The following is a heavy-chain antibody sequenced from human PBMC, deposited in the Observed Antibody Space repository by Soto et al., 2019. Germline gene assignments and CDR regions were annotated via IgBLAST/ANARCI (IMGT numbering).Heavy chain of an antibody. CDR3: ARDGARVVVTAPDY. V-gene: IGHV3-30-3*01. D-gene: IGHD2-21*02. J-gene: IGHJ4*02. CDR2: ISYDGSNK. Sequence: QVQLVESGGGVVQPGRSLRLSCAASGFTFSSYAMHWVRQAPGKGLEWVAVISYDGSNKYYADSVKGRFTISRDNSKNTLYLQMNSLRAEDTAVYYCARDGARVVVTAPDYWGQGTLVTFSS. CDR1: GFTFSSYA.